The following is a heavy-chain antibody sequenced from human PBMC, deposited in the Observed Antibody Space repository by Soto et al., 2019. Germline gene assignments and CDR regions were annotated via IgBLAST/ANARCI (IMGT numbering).Heavy chain of an antibody. Sequence: QVQLVQSGGEVKKPGASVRVSCKPSGYNFVSYGIFWVRQAPGQGLEWMGWISGYSGDTKSTQKFQGRVTMTADASTNTAYMELRSLRSDDTAVYYCARGPRDPFRDGYYGLDYWGQGTLVTVSS. V-gene: IGHV1-18*01. CDR3: ARGPRDPFRDGYYGLDY. CDR2: ISGYSGDT. D-gene: IGHD3-3*01. CDR1: GYNFVSYG. J-gene: IGHJ4*02.